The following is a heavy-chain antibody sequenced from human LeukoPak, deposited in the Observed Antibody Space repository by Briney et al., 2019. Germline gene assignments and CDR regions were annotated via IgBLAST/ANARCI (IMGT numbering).Heavy chain of an antibody. CDR2: ISYDGYNK. CDR1: GFTFSSYG. Sequence: GGSLRLSCAASGFTFSSYGIHWVRQAPGKGLEWVAVISYDGYNKNYADSVKGRFTISRDNSKNTLYLQMNSLRAEDTAVYYCAIGYSNYLDYWGLGTPVTVSS. CDR3: AIGYSNYLDY. J-gene: IGHJ4*02. V-gene: IGHV3-30*03. D-gene: IGHD4-11*01.